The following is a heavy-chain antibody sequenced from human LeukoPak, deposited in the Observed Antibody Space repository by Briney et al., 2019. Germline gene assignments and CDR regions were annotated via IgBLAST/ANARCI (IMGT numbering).Heavy chain of an antibody. CDR2: IYSGGSS. J-gene: IGHJ6*03. CDR3: ARSNYYGSGELLYYYYYYYMDV. Sequence: GGSLRLSCAASGLTVSKNYMSWVRQAPGKGLESVSVIYSGGSSYYSDSVRGRFTISRDNSKNTLYLQRKSLRSEDTAVYYCARSNYYGSGELLYYYYYYYMDVWGKGTTVTISS. CDR1: GLTVSKNY. D-gene: IGHD3-10*01. V-gene: IGHV3-53*05.